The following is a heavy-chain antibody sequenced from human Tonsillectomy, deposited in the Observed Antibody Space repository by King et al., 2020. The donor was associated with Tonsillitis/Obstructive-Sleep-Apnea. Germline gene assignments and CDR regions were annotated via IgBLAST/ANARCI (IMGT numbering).Heavy chain of an antibody. J-gene: IGHJ4*02. Sequence: VQLVESGGGLVQPGGSLRLSCAASGFPFSTYNMNWVRQAPGKGLEWVSYVSSSSSTIYYADSVKGRFTISRDNAMNSLYLQMDSLIDEDTAVYYCAREGAGVSVGHYDYWGQGTLVTVSS. CDR2: VSSSSSTI. V-gene: IGHV3-48*02. CDR3: AREGAGVSVGHYDY. CDR1: GFPFSTYN. D-gene: IGHD3-10*01.